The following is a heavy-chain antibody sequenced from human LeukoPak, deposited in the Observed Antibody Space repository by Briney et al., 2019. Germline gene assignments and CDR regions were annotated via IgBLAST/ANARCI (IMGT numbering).Heavy chain of an antibody. V-gene: IGHV3-30*03. CDR1: GFTFSSYG. D-gene: IGHD4-17*01. J-gene: IGHJ4*02. Sequence: GGSLRLSCAASGFTFSSYGMHWVRQAPGKGLEWVAVISYDGSNKYYADSVKGRFTISRDNSKNTLYLQMNSLRAEDTAVYYCAREDDYGAFDYWGQGTLVTVSS. CDR2: ISYDGSNK. CDR3: AREDDYGAFDY.